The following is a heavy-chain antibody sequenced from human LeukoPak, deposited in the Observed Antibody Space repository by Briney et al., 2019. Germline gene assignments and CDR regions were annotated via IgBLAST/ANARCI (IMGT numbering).Heavy chain of an antibody. CDR1: GFTFSSYW. CDR3: AKAIIVVVVAATVDY. J-gene: IGHJ4*02. D-gene: IGHD2-15*01. CDR2: ISYDGSNK. Sequence: GGSLRLSCAASGFTFSSYWMSWVRQAPGKGLEWVAVISYDGSNKYYADSVKGRFTISRDNSKNTLYLQMNSLRAEDTAVYYCAKAIIVVVVAATVDYWGQGTLVTVSS. V-gene: IGHV3-30*18.